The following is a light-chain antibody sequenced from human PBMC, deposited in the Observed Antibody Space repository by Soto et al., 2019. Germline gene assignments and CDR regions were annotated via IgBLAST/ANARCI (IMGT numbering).Light chain of an antibody. Sequence: NFMLTQPHSVSESPGKTVTISCTRSSGSIASNYVQWYQQRPGSAPTTVIYEDDDRPSGVPDRFSGSIDSSANSASLTISGLKPEDEADYYCQSYDTNTQVFGGGTQLTVL. CDR3: QSYDTNTQV. V-gene: IGLV6-57*04. J-gene: IGLJ2*01. CDR2: EDD. CDR1: SGSIASNY.